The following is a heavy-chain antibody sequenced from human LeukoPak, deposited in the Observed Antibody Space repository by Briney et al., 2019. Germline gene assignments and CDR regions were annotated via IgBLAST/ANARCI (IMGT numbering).Heavy chain of an antibody. CDR2: IYYSGST. CDR1: GGSISSGDYY. D-gene: IGHD4-17*01. Sequence: SETLSLTCTVSGGSISSGDYYWSWIRQPPGKGLEWIGYIYYSGSTYYNPSLKSRVTISVDTSKNQFSLKLSSVTAADTAVYYCARDPRSTYLRWYGAFDIWGQGTMVTVSS. CDR3: ARDPRSTYLRWYGAFDI. V-gene: IGHV4-30-4*01. J-gene: IGHJ3*02.